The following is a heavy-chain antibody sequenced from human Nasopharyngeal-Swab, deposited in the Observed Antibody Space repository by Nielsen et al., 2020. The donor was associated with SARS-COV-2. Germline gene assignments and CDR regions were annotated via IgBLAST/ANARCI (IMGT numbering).Heavy chain of an antibody. V-gene: IGHV4-34*01. CDR2: INHSGST. Sequence: SATLSLTCAVYGGSFSGYYWSWIRQPPGKGLEWIGEINHSGSTNYNPSLKSRVTISVDTSKNQFSLKLSSVTAADTAVYYCASSTYQGRSDWGQGTLVTVSP. D-gene: IGHD1-1*01. J-gene: IGHJ4*02. CDR3: ASSTYQGRSD. CDR1: GGSFSGYY.